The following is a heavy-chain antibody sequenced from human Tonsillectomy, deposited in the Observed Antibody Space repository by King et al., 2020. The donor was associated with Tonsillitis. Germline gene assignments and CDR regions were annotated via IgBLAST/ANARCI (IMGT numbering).Heavy chain of an antibody. CDR1: GYTFTGYY. CDR2: INPNSVGT. V-gene: IGHV1-2*02. J-gene: IGHJ3*02. CDR3: ARSSCSSTSCYTGDAFDI. D-gene: IGHD2-2*02. Sequence: QLVQSGAEVKKPGASVKVSCKASGYTFTGYYMHWVRQAPGQGLEWMGWINPNSVGTNYAQKFKCQVTMTRATSISTAYMELSRRRSDDTAVYYCARSSCSSTSCYTGDAFDIWGQGTMVTVSS.